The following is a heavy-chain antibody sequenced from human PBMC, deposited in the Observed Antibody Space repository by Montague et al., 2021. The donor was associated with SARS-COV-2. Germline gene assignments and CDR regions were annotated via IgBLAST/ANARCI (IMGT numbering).Heavy chain of an antibody. D-gene: IGHD6-13*01. V-gene: IGHV6-1*01. CDR1: GDSVPSNSAA. CDR3: ARGSQVGSWPPTDSGMDV. CDR2: TYYRSKWHN. Sequence: CDISGDSVPSNSAAWKWIRQSPSRGLEWLGRTYYRSKWHNDYAESVKSRITINPDTSKNQISLQLNPVTPEDTAVNYCARGSQVGSWPPTDSGMDVWGQGTKVTVSS. J-gene: IGHJ6*02.